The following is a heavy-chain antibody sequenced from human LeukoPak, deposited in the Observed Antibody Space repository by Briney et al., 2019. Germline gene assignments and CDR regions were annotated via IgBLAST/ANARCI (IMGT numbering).Heavy chain of an antibody. CDR2: IYSGGST. D-gene: IGHD3-22*01. Sequence: PGGSLRLSCAASGFTVSSNYMSWVRQAPGKGLEWVSVIYSGGSTYYADSVKGRFTISRDNSKNTLYLQMNSLRAEDTAVYYCAREEYYDSSGYYSSANYWGQGTLVTVSS. J-gene: IGHJ4*02. CDR1: GFTVSSNY. V-gene: IGHV3-66*01. CDR3: AREEYYDSSGYYSSANY.